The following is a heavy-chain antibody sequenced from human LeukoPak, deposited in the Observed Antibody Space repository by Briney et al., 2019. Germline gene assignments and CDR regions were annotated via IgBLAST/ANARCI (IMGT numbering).Heavy chain of an antibody. Sequence: SETLSLTCTVSGGSISSYYWSWIRQPPGKGLEWIGYIYYSESTNYNPSLKSRVTISVDTSKNQFSLKLSSVTAADTAVYYCARGGYQLLTFDYWGQGTLVTVSS. CDR2: IYYSEST. CDR1: GGSISSYY. D-gene: IGHD2-2*01. CDR3: ARGGYQLLTFDY. V-gene: IGHV4-59*01. J-gene: IGHJ4*02.